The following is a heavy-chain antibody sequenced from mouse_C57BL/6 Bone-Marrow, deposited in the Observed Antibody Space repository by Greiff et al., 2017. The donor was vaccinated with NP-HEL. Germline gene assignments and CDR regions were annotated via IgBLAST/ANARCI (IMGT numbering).Heavy chain of an antibody. V-gene: IGHV14-4*01. Sequence: EVKLVESGAELVRPGASVKLSCTASGFNIKDDYMHWVKQRPEQGLEWIGWIDPENGDTEYASKFQGKATITADTSSNTAYLQLSSLTSEDTAVYYCTTAWAWFAYWGQGTLVTVSA. J-gene: IGHJ3*01. CDR2: IDPENGDT. CDR1: GFNIKDDY. CDR3: TTAWAWFAY.